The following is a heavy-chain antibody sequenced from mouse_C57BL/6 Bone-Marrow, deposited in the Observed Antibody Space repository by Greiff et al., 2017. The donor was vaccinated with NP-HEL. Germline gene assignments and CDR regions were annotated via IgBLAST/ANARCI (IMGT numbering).Heavy chain of an antibody. Sequence: VQLQQPGAELVKPGASVKMSCKASGYTFTSYWITWVKQRPGQGLEWIGDIYPGSGSTNYNEKFKSKATLTVDTSSSTAYMQLSSLTSEDSAVYYCARKRKGYWYFGVWGTGTTVTVSS. V-gene: IGHV1-55*01. CDR1: GYTFTSYW. CDR3: ARKRKGYWYFGV. CDR2: IYPGSGST. J-gene: IGHJ1*03.